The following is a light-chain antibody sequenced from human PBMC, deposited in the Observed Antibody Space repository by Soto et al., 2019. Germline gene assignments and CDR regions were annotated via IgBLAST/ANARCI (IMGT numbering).Light chain of an antibody. CDR3: QQFNNYPWT. Sequence: AIQLTQSPSSLSASVGDRVTITCRASQGISSALAWYQQKPGKAPKLLIYDASSLESGVPSRFSGSGSGTEFTLTISNLQPEDFATYYCQQFNNYPWTFGQGTKVETK. J-gene: IGKJ1*01. CDR2: DAS. CDR1: QGISSA. V-gene: IGKV1D-13*01.